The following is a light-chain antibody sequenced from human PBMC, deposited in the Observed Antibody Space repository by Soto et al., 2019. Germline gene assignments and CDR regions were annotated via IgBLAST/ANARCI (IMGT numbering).Light chain of an antibody. Sequence: EIVLTQSPGTLSLSPGQRATLSCRASQSVSSGHLAWYQQTPGQAPRLLIYGASSRATGIPDRFSGSGSGTDFTLSISRLEPEDFAMYYCQQYGSSPFTFGGGTKVEIK. J-gene: IGKJ4*01. CDR1: QSVSSGH. V-gene: IGKV3-20*01. CDR3: QQYGSSPFT. CDR2: GAS.